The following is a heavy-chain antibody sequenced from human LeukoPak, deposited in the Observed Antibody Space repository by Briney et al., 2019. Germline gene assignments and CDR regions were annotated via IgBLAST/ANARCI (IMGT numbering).Heavy chain of an antibody. Sequence: GGSLRLSCAASGFTFSHYAMHWVRQTPGKGLEWVAVISYDGSNKYYVDSVKGRFTISRDNSKNTLYLQMNSLRAEDTAVYYCAGSALGNSYGYIDYWGQGTLVTVSS. CDR3: AGSALGNSYGYIDY. D-gene: IGHD5-18*01. V-gene: IGHV3-30-3*01. CDR1: GFTFSHYA. CDR2: ISYDGSNK. J-gene: IGHJ4*02.